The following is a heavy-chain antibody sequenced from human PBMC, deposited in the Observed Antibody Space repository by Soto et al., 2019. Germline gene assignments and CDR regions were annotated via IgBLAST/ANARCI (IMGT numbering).Heavy chain of an antibody. V-gene: IGHV1-69*01. Sequence: QVHLVQSGAAVKKPGSSVKVSCKASGGTFSTHAISWVRQAPGQGLEWLGGIIPILGTPNYAQKFQGRDTVTADEYTSTADMELSRLTSEDTAVYYCARAAFRSVYCGYYYGMDVWGQGTAVTVS. J-gene: IGHJ6*02. CDR2: IIPILGTP. CDR3: ARAAFRSVYCGYYYGMDV. CDR1: GGTFSTHA. D-gene: IGHD3-3*01.